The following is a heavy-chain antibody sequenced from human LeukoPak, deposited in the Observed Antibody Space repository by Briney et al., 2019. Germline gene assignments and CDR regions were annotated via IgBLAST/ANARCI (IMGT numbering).Heavy chain of an antibody. V-gene: IGHV1-2*02. D-gene: IGHD6-13*01. J-gene: IGHJ4*02. CDR1: GYTFTGHY. CDR2: IDPSSGGT. Sequence: ASVKVSCKASGYTFTGHYVHWVRQAPGQGLEWMGWIDPSSGGTNSAQKFQGRDTMARDTSITTVYMELSSLTSDDTAIYFCARDRIAPAGSIIDYWGQGTLVTVSS. CDR3: ARDRIAPAGSIIDY.